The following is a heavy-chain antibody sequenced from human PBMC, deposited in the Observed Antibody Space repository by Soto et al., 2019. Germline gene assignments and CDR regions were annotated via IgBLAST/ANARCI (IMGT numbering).Heavy chain of an antibody. V-gene: IGHV3-73*01. CDR3: AKAREVTLVRVPSSY. Sequence: GGSLRLSCAASGFTFSGSAMHWVRQASGKGLEWVGRIRSKANSYATAYAASVKGRFTISRDNSKNTLYLQMNSLRAEDTAVYYCAKAREVTLVRVPSSYWGQGTLVTVSS. D-gene: IGHD3-10*01. CDR1: GFTFSGSA. J-gene: IGHJ4*02. CDR2: IRSKANSYAT.